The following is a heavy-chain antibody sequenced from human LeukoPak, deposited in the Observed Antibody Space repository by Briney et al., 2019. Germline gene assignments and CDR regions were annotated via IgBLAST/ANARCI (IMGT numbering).Heavy chain of an antibody. D-gene: IGHD4-23*01. J-gene: IGHJ4*02. V-gene: IGHV1-69*06. CDR3: AREAVAYTSYYFDY. CDR1: GDTFSSHA. CDR2: IIPTFGTA. Sequence: SVKVSCKASGDTFSSHAITWVRQAPGQGLEWMGRIIPTFGTANYAQRFQGRVTITADKSTSTAYMELSSLRSEDTAVYYCAREAVAYTSYYFDYWGQGTLVTVSS.